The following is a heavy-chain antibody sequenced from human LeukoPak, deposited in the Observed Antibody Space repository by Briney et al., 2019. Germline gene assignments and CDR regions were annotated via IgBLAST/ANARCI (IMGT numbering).Heavy chain of an antibody. CDR2: ISSSSNYI. Sequence: GGSLRLSCAASGFTFSSYSMNWVRQAPGKGLEWVSSISSSSNYIYYADSVKGRFTISRDNSKGTVYLQMNSLRPEDTAVYYCAKDDAWLQYGNWGRGTLVTVSS. V-gene: IGHV3-21*04. CDR3: AKDDAWLQYGN. D-gene: IGHD5-24*01. J-gene: IGHJ4*02. CDR1: GFTFSSYS.